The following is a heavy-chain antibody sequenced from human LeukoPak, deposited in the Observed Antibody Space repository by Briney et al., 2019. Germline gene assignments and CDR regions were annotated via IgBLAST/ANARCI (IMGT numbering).Heavy chain of an antibody. Sequence: GGSLRLSCVISGFIPVHYWMTWVRQAPGKGLEWVSSISGSSSYIYYADSVKGRFTISRHNAKNSLYLQMNSLRVEDTAVYYCASDQTSVAGTGYNWFDPWGQGTLVTVSS. CDR3: ASDQTSVAGTGYNWFDP. CDR1: GFIPVHYW. V-gene: IGHV3-21*01. D-gene: IGHD6-19*01. J-gene: IGHJ5*02. CDR2: ISGSSSYI.